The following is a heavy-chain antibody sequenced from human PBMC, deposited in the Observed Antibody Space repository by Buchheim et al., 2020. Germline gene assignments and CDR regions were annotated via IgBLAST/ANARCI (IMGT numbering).Heavy chain of an antibody. CDR1: GGSVSSGSYY. D-gene: IGHD2-15*01. V-gene: IGHV4-61*01. CDR3: AREPPPGYCSGGSCYSGYFDY. CDR2: IYYSGST. Sequence: QVQLQESGPGLVKPSETLSLTCTVSGGSVSSGSYYWSWIRQPPGKGLEWIGYIYYSGSTNYNPSLKSLVTISVDTSQNQFSLKLSSVTAADTAVYYCAREPPPGYCSGGSCYSGYFDYWGQGTL. J-gene: IGHJ4*02.